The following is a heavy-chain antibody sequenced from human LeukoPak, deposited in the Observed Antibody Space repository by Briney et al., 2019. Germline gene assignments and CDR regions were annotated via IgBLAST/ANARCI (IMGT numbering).Heavy chain of an antibody. CDR2: IYYSGST. CDR1: GGSISSGGYY. J-gene: IGHJ5*02. D-gene: IGHD2-15*01. Sequence: SETLSLTCTVSGGSISSGGYYWSWIRQHPGKGLEWIGYIYYSGSTYYNPSLKSRVTISVDTSKNQFSLKLSSVTAADTAVYYCARDYCSGGSCYSWRYNWFDPWGQGTLVTVSS. CDR3: ARDYCSGGSCYSWRYNWFDP. V-gene: IGHV4-31*03.